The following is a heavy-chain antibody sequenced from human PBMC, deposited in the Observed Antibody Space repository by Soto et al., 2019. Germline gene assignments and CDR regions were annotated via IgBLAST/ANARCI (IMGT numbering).Heavy chain of an antibody. CDR2: IIPIFATA. Sequence: QVQLVQSGAEVKKPGSSVKVYCKASGGTFSSYAISWVRQAPGQGLEWMGGIIPIFATANHAQKFQGRVTSTADESTRTAYMELSSLSSEATAGYYCARESDHYGMDVWGQGTTVTVSS. CDR1: GGTFSSYA. CDR3: ARESDHYGMDV. J-gene: IGHJ6*02. V-gene: IGHV1-69*01.